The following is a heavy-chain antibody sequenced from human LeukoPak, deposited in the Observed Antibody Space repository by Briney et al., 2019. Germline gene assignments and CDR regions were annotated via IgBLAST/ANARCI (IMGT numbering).Heavy chain of an antibody. D-gene: IGHD4-17*01. Sequence: ASVKVSCKASGYTFTSYYMHWVRQAPGQGLEWMGIINPSGGSTSYAQKFQGRVTMTRDTSTSTVYMELSSLRSEDTAVYYCARADYGDYDASPFDYWGQGTPVTVSS. V-gene: IGHV1-46*01. J-gene: IGHJ4*02. CDR1: GYTFTSYY. CDR2: INPSGGST. CDR3: ARADYGDYDASPFDY.